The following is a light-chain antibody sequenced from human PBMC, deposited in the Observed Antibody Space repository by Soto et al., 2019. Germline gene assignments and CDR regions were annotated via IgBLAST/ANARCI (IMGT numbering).Light chain of an antibody. V-gene: IGKV2-30*01. CDR3: LQATNWPWT. CDR2: KVS. CDR1: QSLLYSDGDTY. Sequence: DTVMTQSPLSLSVPLGQSASISCRSSQSLLYSDGDTYLNWYHQRPGQSPRRLIHKVSHRDSGVPDRISGSGSGSDFTLEISRVEAEDVGVYYCLQATNWPWTFGQGTKVDI. J-gene: IGKJ1*01.